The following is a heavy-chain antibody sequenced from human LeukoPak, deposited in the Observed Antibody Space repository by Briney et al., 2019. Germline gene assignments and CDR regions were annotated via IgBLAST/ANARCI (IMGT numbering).Heavy chain of an antibody. J-gene: IGHJ5*02. V-gene: IGHV3-23*01. CDR1: GFTFSSYA. CDR3: AKDRNYPNWFDP. Sequence: GGSLRLSCAASGFTFSSYAMSWVRQAPGKGLEWVSAISGSGSSTYYADSVKGRFTISRDNSKNTLYLQMNSLRAEDTAVYYCAKDRNYPNWFDPWGQGTLVTVSS. D-gene: IGHD3-16*02. CDR2: ISGSGSST.